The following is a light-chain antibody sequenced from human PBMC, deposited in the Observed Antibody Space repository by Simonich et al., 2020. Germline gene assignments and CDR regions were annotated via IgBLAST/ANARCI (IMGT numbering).Light chain of an antibody. J-gene: IGKJ2*01. CDR3: QQYYSTPYT. V-gene: IGKV4-1*01. Sequence: DIVMTQSPDSLAVSLGERATINCKSSQSVLYRSNNKQYLAWYQQKPGHPPKLLIYWASTRESGVPDRFSGSGSGTDFTLTISSLQAEDVAVYYCQQYYSTPYTFGQGTKLEIK. CDR2: WAS. CDR1: QSVLYRSNNKQY.